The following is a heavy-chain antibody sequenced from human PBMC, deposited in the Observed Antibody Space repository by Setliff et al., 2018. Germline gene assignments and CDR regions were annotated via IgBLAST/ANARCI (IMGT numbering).Heavy chain of an antibody. Sequence: AGGSLRLSCAASGFTFVNYWMHWVRQAPGKGLVWVSRVNDDGSSAMYADSVKGRFTMSRDNAKNTLYLQMNSLRAEDTAVYYCARAYYGTVNGYSSYYGLDVWGQGTTVTVSS. D-gene: IGHD3-9*01. CDR2: VNDDGSSA. CDR3: ARAYYGTVNGYSSYYGLDV. J-gene: IGHJ6*02. CDR1: GFTFVNYW. V-gene: IGHV3-74*03.